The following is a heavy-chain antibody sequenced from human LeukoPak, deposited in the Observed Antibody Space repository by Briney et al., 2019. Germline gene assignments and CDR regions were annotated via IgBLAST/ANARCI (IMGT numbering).Heavy chain of an antibody. J-gene: IGHJ4*02. D-gene: IGHD3-22*01. CDR1: GGSISSGGYS. CDR3: ASGPYDSSGYYYSFDY. V-gene: IGHV4-30-2*01. CDR2: IYHSGGT. Sequence: SETLSLTCAVSGGSISSGGYSWSWIRQPPGKGLEWIGYIYHSGGTYYNPSLKSRVTISVDRSKNQFSLKLSSVTAADTAVYYCASGPYDSSGYYYSFDYWGQGTLVTVSS.